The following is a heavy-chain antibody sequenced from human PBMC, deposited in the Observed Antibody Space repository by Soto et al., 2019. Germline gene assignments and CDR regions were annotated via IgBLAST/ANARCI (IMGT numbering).Heavy chain of an antibody. V-gene: IGHV1-18*01. CDR1: GYTFTSHA. J-gene: IGHJ4*02. CDR3: ACDYCSSSSCDRGAYCFAF. D-gene: IGHD2-2*01. Sequence: QVQLVQSGAEVKKPGASVKVSGRASGYTFTSHAISWVRQAPGQGLEWMGWISGDNGNTKYAQKFQGRVTMSTDTSTSTAYMDLRSLRSDDTAVYFCACDYCSSSSCDRGAYCFAFWGQGTLVTVSS. CDR2: ISGDNGNT.